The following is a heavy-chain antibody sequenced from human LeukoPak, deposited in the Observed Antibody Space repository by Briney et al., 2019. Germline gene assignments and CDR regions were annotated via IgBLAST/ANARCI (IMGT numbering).Heavy chain of an antibody. Sequence: QPGGSLRLSCAASGFTFSGSAMHWVRQASGKGLEWVGRIRSKANSYATAYAASVKGRFTISRDDSKNTAYLQMNSLKTEDTAVYYCTRLSYYYDGSGYYEDYWGQGTLVTVSS. CDR3: TRLSYYYDGSGYYEDY. CDR2: IRSKANSYAT. CDR1: GFTFSGSA. J-gene: IGHJ4*02. D-gene: IGHD3-22*01. V-gene: IGHV3-73*01.